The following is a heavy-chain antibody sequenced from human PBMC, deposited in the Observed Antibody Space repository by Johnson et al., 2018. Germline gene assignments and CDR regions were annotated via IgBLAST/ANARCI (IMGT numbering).Heavy chain of an antibody. CDR1: GFTFSNYG. CDR2: ISYDGSNK. CDR3: AKENGPTRIRCCQH. J-gene: IGHJ1*01. V-gene: IGHV3-30*18. Sequence: VQLLETGGGVVQPGRSLRLSCAASGFTFSNYGMHWVRQAPGKGLEWVTVISYDGSNKQYADSVKGRFTISRDNSKNTLYLQMNSLRVEDTAGDYCAKENGPTRIRCCQHWGQGTLVTVSS. D-gene: IGHD4-17*01.